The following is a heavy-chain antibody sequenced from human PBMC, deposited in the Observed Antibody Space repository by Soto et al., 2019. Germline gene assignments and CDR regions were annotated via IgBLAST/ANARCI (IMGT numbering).Heavy chain of an antibody. J-gene: IGHJ6*02. CDR1: GYTFTSYG. Sequence: QVHLVQSGAEVKKPGASVKVSCKASGYTFTSYGISWVRQAPGQGLERMGWISAYNGNTNYAQKLQGKVTMTTDTSTSTAYMELRSLRSDDTAVYYCARGMVVVPAAMSRYYGMDVWGQGTTVTVSS. CDR2: ISAYNGNT. CDR3: ARGMVVVPAAMSRYYGMDV. V-gene: IGHV1-18*01. D-gene: IGHD2-2*01.